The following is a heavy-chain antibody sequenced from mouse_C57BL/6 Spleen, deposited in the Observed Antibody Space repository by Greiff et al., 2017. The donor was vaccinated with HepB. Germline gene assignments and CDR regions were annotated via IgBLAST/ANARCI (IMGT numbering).Heavy chain of an antibody. J-gene: IGHJ4*01. Sequence: EVKLVESGGGLVKPGGSLKLSCAASGFTFSSYTMSWVRQTPEKRLEWVATISGGGGNTYYPDSVKGRFTISRDNAKNTLYLQMSSLRSEDTALYYGARHHDYDDGFYAMDYWGQGTSVTVSS. CDR3: ARHHDYDDGFYAMDY. D-gene: IGHD2-4*01. V-gene: IGHV5-9*01. CDR1: GFTFSSYT. CDR2: ISGGGGNT.